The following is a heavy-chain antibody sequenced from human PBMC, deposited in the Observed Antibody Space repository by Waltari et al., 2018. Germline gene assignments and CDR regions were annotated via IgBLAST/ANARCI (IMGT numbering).Heavy chain of an antibody. V-gene: IGHV3-74*01. CDR1: EFTFSGYW. J-gene: IGHJ5*02. CDR2: INSDESST. D-gene: IGHD2-21*02. Sequence: EVQLVESGGGLVQPGGSLRLSCAASEFTFSGYWMHWVRQAPGKGLVWVSRINSDESSTSYADSVKGRFTISRDNAKNTLYLQMNSLSAEDTSVYYCASQNGGNSWWLDPWGQGTLVTVSS. CDR3: ASQNGGNSWWLDP.